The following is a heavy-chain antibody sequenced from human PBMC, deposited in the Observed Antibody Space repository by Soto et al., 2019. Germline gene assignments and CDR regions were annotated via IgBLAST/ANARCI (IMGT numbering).Heavy chain of an antibody. CDR1: GGSISSGGYY. Sequence: ASETLSLTCTVSGGSISSGGYYWSWIRQHPGKGLEWIGYIYYSGSTYYNPSLKSRVTISVDTSKNRFSLKLSSVTAADTAVYYCARRGTTGTLYYFDYWGQGTLVTVSS. J-gene: IGHJ4*02. D-gene: IGHD1-1*01. V-gene: IGHV4-31*03. CDR2: IYYSGST. CDR3: ARRGTTGTLYYFDY.